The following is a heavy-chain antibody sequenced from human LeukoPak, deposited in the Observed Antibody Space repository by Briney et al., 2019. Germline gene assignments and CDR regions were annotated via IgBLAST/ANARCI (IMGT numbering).Heavy chain of an antibody. CDR1: GGSFSGYY. J-gene: IGHJ5*02. CDR3: ASSIAAAGSDPWFDP. V-gene: IGHV4-34*01. Sequence: SETLSLTCAVYGGSFSGYYWSWIRQPPGKGLEWIGEINHSGSTNYNPSLKSRVTISVDTSKNQFSLKLSSVTAADTAVYYCASSIAAAGSDPWFDPWGQGALVTVSS. D-gene: IGHD6-13*01. CDR2: INHSGST.